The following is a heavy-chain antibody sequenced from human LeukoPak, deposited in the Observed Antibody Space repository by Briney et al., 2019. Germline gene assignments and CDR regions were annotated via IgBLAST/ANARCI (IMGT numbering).Heavy chain of an antibody. CDR3: ATSEYSSSPFDY. D-gene: IGHD6-6*01. CDR2: ISSSSSYI. V-gene: IGHV3-21*01. J-gene: IGHJ4*02. CDR1: GFTFSSYS. Sequence: GGSLRLSCAASGFTFSSYSMNWVRQAPGKGLEWVSSISSSSSYIYYADSVKGRFTISRDNAKNSLYLQMNSLRAEDTAVYYCATSEYSSSPFDYWGQGTLVTVSS.